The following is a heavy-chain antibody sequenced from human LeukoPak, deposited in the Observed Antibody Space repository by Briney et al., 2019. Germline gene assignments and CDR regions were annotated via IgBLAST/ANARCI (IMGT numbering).Heavy chain of an antibody. J-gene: IGHJ4*02. CDR3: ARGYYGSGSSDY. D-gene: IGHD3-10*01. V-gene: IGHV4-39*01. CDR1: GGSISSSSYY. CDR2: IYYSGST. Sequence: SETLSLTCTVSGGSISSSSYYWGWIRQPPGKGLEWIGSIYYSGSTYYNPSLKSRVTISVDTSKNQFSLKLSSVTAADTAVYYCARGYYGSGSSDYWGQGTLVTVSS.